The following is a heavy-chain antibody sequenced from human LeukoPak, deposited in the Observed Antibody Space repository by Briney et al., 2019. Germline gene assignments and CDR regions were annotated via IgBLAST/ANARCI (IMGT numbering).Heavy chain of an antibody. J-gene: IGHJ4*02. CDR1: GFTFSRYG. CDR3: AKDIVVVVAEESGY. V-gene: IGHV3-30*02. Sequence: GGSLRLSCAASGFTFSRYGMHWVRQAPGKGLEWVAFIRYDGSNKYYADSVKGRFTISRDNSKNTLYLQMNSLRAEDTAVYYCAKDIVVVVAEESGYWGQGTLVTVSS. CDR2: IRYDGSNK. D-gene: IGHD2-15*01.